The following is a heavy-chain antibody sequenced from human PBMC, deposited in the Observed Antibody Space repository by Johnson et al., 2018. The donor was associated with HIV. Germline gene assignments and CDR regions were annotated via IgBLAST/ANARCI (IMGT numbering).Heavy chain of an antibody. Sequence: VQLMESGGGLVQPGGSLRLSCAASRFTVSSNYMTWVRQAPGKGLEWVSGINWNGGSTGYADSVKGRFTISRDNAKNSLYLQMNSLTAEDTAMYFCARDPFPRFYAFDIWGQGTMVTVSS. V-gene: IGHV3-20*04. J-gene: IGHJ3*02. CDR3: ARDPFPRFYAFDI. CDR1: RFTVSSNY. CDR2: INWNGGST.